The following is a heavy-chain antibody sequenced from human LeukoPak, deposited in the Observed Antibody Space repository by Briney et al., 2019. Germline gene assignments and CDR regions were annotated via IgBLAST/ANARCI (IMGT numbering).Heavy chain of an antibody. D-gene: IGHD3-9*01. CDR2: IKQDGSEK. Sequence: PGGSLRLSCAASGFTFSSYWMSWVRQAPGKGLEWVAHIKQDGSEKYYVDSVKGRFTISRDNAKNSLYLQMNSLRAEDTAVYYCARGGGSYDILTGYYGQADYWGQGTLVTVPS. V-gene: IGHV3-7*01. CDR3: ARGGGSYDILTGYYGQADY. CDR1: GFTFSSYW. J-gene: IGHJ4*02.